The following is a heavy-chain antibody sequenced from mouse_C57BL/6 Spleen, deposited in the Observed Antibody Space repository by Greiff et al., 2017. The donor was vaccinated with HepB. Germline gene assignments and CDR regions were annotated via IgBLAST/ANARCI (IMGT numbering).Heavy chain of an antibody. CDR3: ARDVLSEAMDY. CDR2: ISSGSSTT. V-gene: IGHV5-17*01. J-gene: IGHJ4*01. D-gene: IGHD6-2*01. CDR1: GFTFSDYG. Sequence: EVKLVESGGGLVKPGGSLKLSCAASGFTFSDYGMHWVRQAPEKGLEWVAYISSGSSTTYYADTVKGRFTITRDNAKNTMFLQMTSLRSEDTAMYYCARDVLSEAMDYWGQGTSVTVSS.